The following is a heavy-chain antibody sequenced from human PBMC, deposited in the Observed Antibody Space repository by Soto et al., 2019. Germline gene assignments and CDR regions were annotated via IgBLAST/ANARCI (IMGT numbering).Heavy chain of an antibody. Sequence: SETLSLTCTVSGYSISSGYYWGWIRQPPGKGLEWIGSIYHSGSTYYNPSLKSRVTISVDTSKNHFSLKLSSVTAADTAVYYCAEIEYSSSIDYWGQGTLVTVSS. V-gene: IGHV4-38-2*02. D-gene: IGHD6-6*01. CDR2: IYHSGST. J-gene: IGHJ4*02. CDR1: GYSISSGYY. CDR3: AEIEYSSSIDY.